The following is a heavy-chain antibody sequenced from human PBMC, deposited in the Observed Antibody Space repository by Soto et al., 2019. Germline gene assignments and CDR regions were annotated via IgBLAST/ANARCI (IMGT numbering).Heavy chain of an antibody. CDR2: ISSSSSYT. CDR3: ARDLEYSSSSGPYYYGMDV. Sequence: PGGSLRLSCAASGFTFIDYYMSWIRQAPGKGLEWVSYISSSSSYTNYADSVKGRFTISRDNSKNTLYLQMNSLRAEDTAVYYCARDLEYSSSSGPYYYGMDVWGQGTTVTVSS. CDR1: GFTFIDYY. V-gene: IGHV3-11*05. J-gene: IGHJ6*02. D-gene: IGHD6-6*01.